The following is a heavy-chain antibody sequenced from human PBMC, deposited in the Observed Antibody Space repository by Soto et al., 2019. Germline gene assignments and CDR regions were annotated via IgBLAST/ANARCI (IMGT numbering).Heavy chain of an antibody. Sequence: ASVKVSCKVSGYTLTELSMHWVRQAPGKGLEWMGGFDPEDGETIYAQKFQGRVTMTTDTSTSTAYMELRSLRSDDTAVYYCARDNPLVVPAARSGIYGMDVWGQGTTVTVSS. CDR2: FDPEDGET. V-gene: IGHV1-24*01. CDR1: GYTLTELS. J-gene: IGHJ6*02. D-gene: IGHD2-2*01. CDR3: ARDNPLVVPAARSGIYGMDV.